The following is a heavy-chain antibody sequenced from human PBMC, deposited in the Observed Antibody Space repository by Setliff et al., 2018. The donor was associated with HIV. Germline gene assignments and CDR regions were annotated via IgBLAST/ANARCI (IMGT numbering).Heavy chain of an antibody. V-gene: IGHV1-46*01. CDR2: MHPGGGST. D-gene: IGHD2-15*01. J-gene: IGHJ4*01. Sequence: ASVKVSCKASGYTFTNYYIHWVRQAPGQGLEWMGIMHPGGGSTTYALNFQDRLTMTRDTSTSTVYMELSSLKSEDTAVYYCARVGSYWTQFDYWGQGTLVTVSS. CDR3: ARVGSYWTQFDY. CDR1: GYTFTNYY.